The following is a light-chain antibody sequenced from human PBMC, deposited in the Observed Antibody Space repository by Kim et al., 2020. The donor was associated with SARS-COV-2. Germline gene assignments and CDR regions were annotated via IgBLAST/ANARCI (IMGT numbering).Light chain of an antibody. Sequence: SPGVRATLSGKASQSGSSSVAWYQQNPGQAPRHLIYDTTNRATGIPARFSGSGSATDFTLTISSLEPEDFAVYYCQQRSNWPTMYTFGQGTKMEI. V-gene: IGKV3-11*01. CDR1: QSGSSS. J-gene: IGKJ2*01. CDR3: QQRSNWPTMYT. CDR2: DTT.